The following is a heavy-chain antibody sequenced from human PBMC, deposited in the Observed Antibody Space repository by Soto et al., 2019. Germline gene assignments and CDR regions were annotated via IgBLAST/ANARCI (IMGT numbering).Heavy chain of an antibody. D-gene: IGHD3-10*01. CDR3: ARDWGTFGEVLKGDY. CDR1: GFTFSSYS. J-gene: IGHJ4*02. Sequence: EVQLVESGGGLVKPGGSLRLSCAASGFTFSSYSMNWVRQAPGKGLEWVSSISSSSSYIYYADSVKGRCTISRDNAKNALNLQMNSLRAEDTAVDYCARDWGTFGEVLKGDYWGQGTRVTVAS. CDR2: ISSSSSYI. V-gene: IGHV3-21*01.